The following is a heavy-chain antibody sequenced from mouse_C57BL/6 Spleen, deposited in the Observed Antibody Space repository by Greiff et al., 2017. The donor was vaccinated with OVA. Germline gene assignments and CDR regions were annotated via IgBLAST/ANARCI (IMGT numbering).Heavy chain of an antibody. CDR1: GYTFPAYY. J-gene: IGHJ4*01. V-gene: IGHV1-77*01. CDR2: LGPGRGIP. CDR3: ARDWSSYAMDY. Sequence: VMLVESGAELVKPGASVKISCKASGYTFPAYYLTWVKQRPGQGLGWFGKLGPGRGIPYSNEKFKGKATLTADKSSSTAYMQLSSLTSEDSAVYCCARDWSSYAMDYWGQGTSVTVSS. D-gene: IGHD1-1*01.